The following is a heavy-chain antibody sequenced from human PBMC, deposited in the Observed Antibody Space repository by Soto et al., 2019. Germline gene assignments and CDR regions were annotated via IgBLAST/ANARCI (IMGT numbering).Heavy chain of an antibody. J-gene: IGHJ4*02. D-gene: IGHD4-4*01. Sequence: ASVKVSCKASGYTLTNYYIHWVRQAPGQGLEWMGIINPSGGSTRYAQKFQGRVTMTGNMSTTTVYMEVSSLRSEDTAVYYCARVSNVGGFDYWGQGTLVTVSS. CDR1: GYTLTNYY. CDR2: INPSGGST. CDR3: ARVSNVGGFDY. V-gene: IGHV1-46*03.